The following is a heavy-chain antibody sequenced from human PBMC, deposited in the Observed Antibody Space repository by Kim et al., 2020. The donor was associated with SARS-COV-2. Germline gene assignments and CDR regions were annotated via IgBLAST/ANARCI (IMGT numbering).Heavy chain of an antibody. J-gene: IGHJ4*02. D-gene: IGHD6-13*01. Sequence: GGSLRLSCAASGFTFSSYSMNWVRQAPGKGLEWVSSISSSSSYIYYADSVKGRFTISRDNAKNSLYPQMNSLRAEDTAVYYCARDSSSWYFDYWGQGTLVTVSS. V-gene: IGHV3-21*01. CDR1: GFTFSSYS. CDR3: ARDSSSWYFDY. CDR2: ISSSSSYI.